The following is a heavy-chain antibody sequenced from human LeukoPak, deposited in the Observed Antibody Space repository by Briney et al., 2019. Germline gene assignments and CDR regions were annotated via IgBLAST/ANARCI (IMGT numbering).Heavy chain of an antibody. CDR2: INAGNGNT. D-gene: IGHD3-22*01. V-gene: IGHV1-3*01. J-gene: IGHJ4*02. Sequence: ASVKVSCKASGYTFTSYAMHWVRQAPGQRLEWMGWINAGNGNTKYSQKFQGRVTITRDTSASTAYMELSSLRSEDTAVYYCARNRYYYDSSGYYGPFDYWGQGTLVTVSS. CDR1: GYTFTSYA. CDR3: ARNRYYYDSSGYYGPFDY.